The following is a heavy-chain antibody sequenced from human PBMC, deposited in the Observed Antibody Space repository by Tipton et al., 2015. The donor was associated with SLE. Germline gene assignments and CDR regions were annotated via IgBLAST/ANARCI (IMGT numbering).Heavy chain of an antibody. CDR2: ISHSANT. CDR3: ARGYYYGSESYYNGYYYYGVGV. J-gene: IGHJ6*02. CDR1: GVSISRSNW. D-gene: IGHD3-10*01. Sequence: TLSLTCAVSGVSISRSNWGSWVRQAPGMGLEWIGEISHSANTNYNPSLKSRVTISVDQSKNQFSLRLSAVTAADTAVYYCARGYYYGSESYYNGYYYYGVGVWGHVTTVTVSS. V-gene: IGHV4-4*02.